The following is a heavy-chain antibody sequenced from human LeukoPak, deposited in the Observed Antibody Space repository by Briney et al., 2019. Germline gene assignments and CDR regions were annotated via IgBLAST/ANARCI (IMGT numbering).Heavy chain of an antibody. J-gene: IGHJ4*02. CDR1: GYTFTGYY. Sequence: GASVKVSCKASGYTFTGYYMHWVRQAPGQGLEWIGRINPNSGGTNYAQKFQGRVTMTRDTSISTAYMELSRLRSDDTTVYYCASLGYYDSSGYYFYWGQGTLVTVSS. D-gene: IGHD3-22*01. V-gene: IGHV1-2*06. CDR3: ASLGYYDSSGYYFY. CDR2: INPNSGGT.